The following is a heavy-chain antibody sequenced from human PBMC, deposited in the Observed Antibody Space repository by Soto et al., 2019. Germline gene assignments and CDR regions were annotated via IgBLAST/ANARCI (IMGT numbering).Heavy chain of an antibody. J-gene: IGHJ4*02. CDR1: GYAFTSYG. V-gene: IGHV1-18*04. CDR3: ARAATGSYHSAY. Sequence: QVQLVQSGPEVKNPGASVRVSCVASGYAFTSYGVNWVRQAPGQGLEWMGWIAPHSGRTTYLPKFQGRVTMTADVSTNTAYIALRSLKSDDTVIYFCARAATGSYHSAYWGQGTVVTVSS. CDR2: IAPHSGRT. D-gene: IGHD3-10*01.